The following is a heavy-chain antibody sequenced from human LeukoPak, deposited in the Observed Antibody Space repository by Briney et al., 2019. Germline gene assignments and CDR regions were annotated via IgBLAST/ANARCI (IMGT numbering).Heavy chain of an antibody. CDR3: VSAYGGLLDH. CDR1: GFSFSYYG. Sequence: GGSLRLSCAASGFSFSYYGMHWVRQAPGKGLEWISYISGDGTTIYYADSVKGRFTISRDNAKKSLFLQMNSLRAEDTAVYFCVSAYGGLLDHWGQGTLVTVSS. D-gene: IGHD3-16*01. V-gene: IGHV3-48*04. J-gene: IGHJ4*02. CDR2: ISGDGTTI.